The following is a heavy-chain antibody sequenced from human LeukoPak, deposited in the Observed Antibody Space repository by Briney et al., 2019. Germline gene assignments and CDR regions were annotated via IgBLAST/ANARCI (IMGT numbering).Heavy chain of an antibody. V-gene: IGHV3-7*05. Sequence: GGSLRLSCAASGYIFRRYWVSWVRQAPGKGLEWVGNIKQGGREKSYVDSVKGRFTISRDNAKTSLYLQMNSLRAEDTAVYYCVRAGQLAAFDYWGQGTLVTVSS. CDR3: VRAGQLAAFDY. CDR1: GYIFRRYW. CDR2: IKQGGREK. J-gene: IGHJ4*02. D-gene: IGHD6-6*01.